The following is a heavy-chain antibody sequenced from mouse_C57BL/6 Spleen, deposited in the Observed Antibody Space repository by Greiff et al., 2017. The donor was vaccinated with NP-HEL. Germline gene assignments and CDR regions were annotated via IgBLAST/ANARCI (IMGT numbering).Heavy chain of an antibody. CDR1: GYAFSSYW. CDR2: IYPGDGDT. V-gene: IGHV1-80*01. CDR3: AREDYYGSSYDAWFAY. D-gene: IGHD1-1*01. J-gene: IGHJ3*01. Sequence: VQGVESGAELVKPGASVKISCKASGYAFSSYWMNWVKQRPGKGLEWIGQIYPGDGDTNYNGKFKGKATLTADKSSSTAYMQLSSLTSEDSAVYFCAREDYYGSSYDAWFAYWGQGTLVTVSA.